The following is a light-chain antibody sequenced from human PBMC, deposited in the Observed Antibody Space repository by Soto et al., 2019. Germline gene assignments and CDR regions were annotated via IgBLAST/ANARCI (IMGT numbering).Light chain of an antibody. Sequence: EIVLTQSPGTLSLSPGETATLSCRASETVNSDYLAWFQQRPGQAPRLLIFATSRRATDIPDRFSGSGSGTDFTLAIRRLEPEDFAVYYCQQRSYPITFGQGTRLEI. CDR2: ATS. V-gene: IGKV3D-20*02. J-gene: IGKJ5*01. CDR3: QQRSYPIT. CDR1: ETVNSDY.